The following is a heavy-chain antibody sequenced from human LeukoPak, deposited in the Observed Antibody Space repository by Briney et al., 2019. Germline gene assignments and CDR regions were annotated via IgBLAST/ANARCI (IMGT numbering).Heavy chain of an antibody. CDR1: GYTFTGYY. J-gene: IGHJ4*02. D-gene: IGHD3-10*01. Sequence: ASVKVSCKASGYTFTGYYMHWVRQAPGQGLEWMGRINPNSGGTNYAQKFQGRVTMTRDTSISTAYMELSRLRSDDTAVYYCARPSTIGWFGELYKSYFDHWGQGTLVTVSS. CDR2: INPNSGGT. V-gene: IGHV1-2*06. CDR3: ARPSTIGWFGELYKSYFDH.